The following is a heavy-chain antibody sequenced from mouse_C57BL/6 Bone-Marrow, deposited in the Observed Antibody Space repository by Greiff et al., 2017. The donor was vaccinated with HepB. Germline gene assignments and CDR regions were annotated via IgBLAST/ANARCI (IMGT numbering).Heavy chain of an antibody. Sequence: QVQLQQSGPELVKPGASVKISCKASGYTFTDYYINWVKQRPGQGLEWIGWIFPGSGSTYYNEKFKGKATLTVDKSSSTAYMLLSSLTSEDSAVYFCASLYYYGSRGAMDYWGQGTSVTVSS. V-gene: IGHV1-75*01. CDR1: GYTFTDYY. D-gene: IGHD1-1*01. CDR3: ASLYYYGSRGAMDY. CDR2: IFPGSGST. J-gene: IGHJ4*01.